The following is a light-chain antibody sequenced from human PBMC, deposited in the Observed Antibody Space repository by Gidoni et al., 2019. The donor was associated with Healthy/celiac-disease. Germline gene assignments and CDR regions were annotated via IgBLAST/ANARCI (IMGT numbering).Light chain of an antibody. J-gene: IGKJ5*01. Sequence: EIVLTQSPATLSLSPGERATLSCRASQSVSSYLAWYQQKPGQAPRLLIYDASNSGSGTDFTLTISSLEPEDFAVYYCQQRSNWPPGTFGQGTRLEIK. CDR2: DAS. V-gene: IGKV3-11*01. CDR1: QSVSSY. CDR3: QQRSNWPPGT.